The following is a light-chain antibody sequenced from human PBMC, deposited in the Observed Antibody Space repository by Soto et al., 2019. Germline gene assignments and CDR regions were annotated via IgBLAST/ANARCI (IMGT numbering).Light chain of an antibody. CDR2: ENN. V-gene: IGLV1-51*01. CDR1: SSNIGNNY. Sequence: QSVLTQPPSVSAAPGQKVTISCSGSSSNIGNNYVSWYQQLPGTAPKLLIYENNKRPPGIPDRFSGSKSGTSATLGITGLQTGDEADYYCGTWDSSAWVFGGGTKLTVL. CDR3: GTWDSSAWV. J-gene: IGLJ2*01.